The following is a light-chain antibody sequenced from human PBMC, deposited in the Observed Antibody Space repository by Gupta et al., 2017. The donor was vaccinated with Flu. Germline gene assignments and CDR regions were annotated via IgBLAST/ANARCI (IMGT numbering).Light chain of an antibody. V-gene: IGLV8-61*01. CDR1: SGSVSTNYY. CDR2: STN. CDR3: VLYMGSGISV. J-gene: IGLJ3*02. Sequence: TVVTQEPSFSVSPGGTVTLTCGLNSGSVSTNYYPTWYQQTPGQAPRTLIHSTNSRSSGVPDRFSGSILGNKAALTITGAQADDESDYYCVLYMGSGISVFGGGTKLTVL.